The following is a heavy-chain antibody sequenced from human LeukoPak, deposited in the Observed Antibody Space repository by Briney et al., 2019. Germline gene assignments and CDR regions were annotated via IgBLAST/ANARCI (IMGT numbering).Heavy chain of an antibody. J-gene: IGHJ4*02. Sequence: AGGSLRLSCAASGFTFSTYAMSWVRQAPGKGLEWVSAISGSGGSTFYADSMKGRFTISRHNSKNTLYLQMNSLRAEDTAVYYCAKVWWSGGRAIYDWGQGTLVPVSS. CDR2: ISGSGGST. D-gene: IGHD2-21*01. V-gene: IGHV3-23*01. CDR3: AKVWWSGGRAIYD. CDR1: GFTFSTYA.